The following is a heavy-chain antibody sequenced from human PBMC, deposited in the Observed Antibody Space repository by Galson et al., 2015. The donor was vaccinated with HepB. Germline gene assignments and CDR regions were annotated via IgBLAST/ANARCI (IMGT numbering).Heavy chain of an antibody. CDR1: GFPFSSYE. V-gene: IGHV3-48*03. J-gene: IGHJ4*02. CDR2: INNGCTTM. Sequence: SLRLSCAASGFPFSSYEMNWVRQAPGKGPEWLSDINNGCTTMYYADSVKGRYSISRDNAKNSLYLQMSSLRAEDTAVYYCVRDGIYCRGGWCHPYWGQGTLVSVSS. D-gene: IGHD2-15*01. CDR3: VRDGIYCRGGWCHPY.